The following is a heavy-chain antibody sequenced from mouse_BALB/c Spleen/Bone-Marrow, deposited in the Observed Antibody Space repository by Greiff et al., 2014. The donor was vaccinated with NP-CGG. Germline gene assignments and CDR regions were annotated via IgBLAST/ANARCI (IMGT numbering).Heavy chain of an antibody. CDR3: ASYYYGSSSFAY. CDR1: GFNIKDTY. CDR2: IDPANGNT. J-gene: IGHJ3*01. Sequence: VQLQQSGAELVKPGASVKLSCTASGFNIKDTYMHWVKQRPEQGLEWIGRIDPANGNTKYDPKFQGKATITADTSSNTAYLQLSSLTSEDTAVYYCASYYYGSSSFAYWGRGTLVTASA. D-gene: IGHD1-1*01. V-gene: IGHV14-3*02.